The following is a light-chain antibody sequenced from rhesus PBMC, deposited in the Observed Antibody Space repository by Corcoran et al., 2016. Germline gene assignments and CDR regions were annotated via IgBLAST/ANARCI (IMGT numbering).Light chain of an antibody. CDR1: QSVCRS. V-gene: IGKV3-24*04. Sequence: EIVLTQSPGTLSLSPGERATLSCRASQSVCRSLAWYQQKPGQTPRLLVYGASPRAAGIPDRYSGRGSWTDFTLTISRLEPEDVGVYYCQQSSSWPWTFGQGTKVEI. J-gene: IGKJ1*01. CDR2: GAS. CDR3: QQSSSWPWT.